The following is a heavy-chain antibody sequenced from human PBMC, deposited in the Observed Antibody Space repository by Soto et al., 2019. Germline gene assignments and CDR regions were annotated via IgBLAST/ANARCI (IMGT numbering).Heavy chain of an antibody. CDR1: GFIVRSNY. CDR3: ARDSGMIRGNYGMDV. V-gene: IGHV3-53*01. D-gene: IGHD3-10*01. CDR2: IYSSGNI. J-gene: IGHJ6*02. Sequence: GGSLRLSCAASGFIVRSNYMTWVRQAPGKGLEWVSVIYSSGNIYYPDSVKGRFTTSRDNSQNTFFLQMNSLRAEDTAVYYCARDSGMIRGNYGMDVWGQGTTVTVS.